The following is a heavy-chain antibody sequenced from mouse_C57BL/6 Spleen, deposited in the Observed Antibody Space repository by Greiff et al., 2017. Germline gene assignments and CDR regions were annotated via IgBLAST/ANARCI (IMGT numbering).Heavy chain of an antibody. D-gene: IGHD2-4*01. V-gene: IGHV1-15*01. CDR3: TRSGYDYDDGFAY. CDR1: GYTFTDYE. Sequence: VKLQESGAELVRPGASVTLSCKASGYTFTDYEMPWVKQTPVHGLEWIGAIDPETGGTAYNQKFKGKAILTADKSSSTAYMELRSLTSEDSAVYYCTRSGYDYDDGFAYWGQGTLVTVSA. CDR2: IDPETGGT. J-gene: IGHJ3*01.